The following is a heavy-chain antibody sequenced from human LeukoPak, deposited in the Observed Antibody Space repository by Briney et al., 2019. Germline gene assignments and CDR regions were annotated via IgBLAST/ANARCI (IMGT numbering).Heavy chain of an antibody. CDR2: IWYDGSNK. V-gene: IGHV3-33*01. CDR3: ARDGAHGDYTVYYFDY. Sequence: GRSLRLSCAASGFTFSSYGMHWVRQAPGKGLEWVAVIWYDGSNKYYADSVKGRFTISRDNSKNTLYLQMNSMRAEDTAVYYCARDGAHGDYTVYYFDYWGQGTLVTVSS. D-gene: IGHD4-17*01. J-gene: IGHJ4*02. CDR1: GFTFSSYG.